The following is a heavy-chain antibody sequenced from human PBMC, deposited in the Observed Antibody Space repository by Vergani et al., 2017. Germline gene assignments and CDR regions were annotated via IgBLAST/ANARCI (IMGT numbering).Heavy chain of an antibody. D-gene: IGHD2-21*02. CDR2: INHSGST. CDR1: GGPFSVSY. J-gene: IGHJ4*02. Sequence: QVQLQQWGAGLLKPSETLSLTSAVYGGPFSVSYWGWIRQPPGKGLEGIGEINHSGSTNYNPSLKSRVTISVDTSKNQFSLKLSSVTAADTAVYYCARFRGGDCSLDYWGQGTLVTVSS. CDR3: ARFRGGDCSLDY. V-gene: IGHV4-34*01.